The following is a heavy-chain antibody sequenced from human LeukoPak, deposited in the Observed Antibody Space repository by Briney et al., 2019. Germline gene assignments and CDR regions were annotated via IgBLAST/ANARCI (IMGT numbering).Heavy chain of an antibody. V-gene: IGHV4-39*07. J-gene: IGHJ3*02. CDR2: INHSGST. Sequence: PSETLSLTCTVSGGSISSSSYYWGWIRQPPGKGLEWIGEINHSGSTNYNPSLKSRVTISVDTSKNQFSLKLSSVTAADTAVYYCARATGYSSSWYALAASGRARAMLFDIWGQGTMVTVSS. CDR3: ARATGYSSSWYALAASGRARAMLFDI. CDR1: GGSISSSSYY. D-gene: IGHD6-13*01.